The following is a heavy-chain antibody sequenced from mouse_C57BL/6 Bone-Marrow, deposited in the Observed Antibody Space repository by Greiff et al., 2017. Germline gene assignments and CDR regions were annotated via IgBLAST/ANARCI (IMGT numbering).Heavy chain of an antibody. CDR2: IDPSDSYT. CDR1: GYTFTSYW. CDR3: ARHSYGNYVRYAMDY. Sequence: QVQLQQPGAELVMPGASVKLSCKASGYTFTSYWMHWVKQRPGQGLEWIGEIDPSDSYTNYNQKFKGKSTLTVDKSSSTAYMQLSSLTSEDSAVYYCARHSYGNYVRYAMDYWGQGTSVTVSS. V-gene: IGHV1-69*01. J-gene: IGHJ4*01. D-gene: IGHD2-1*01.